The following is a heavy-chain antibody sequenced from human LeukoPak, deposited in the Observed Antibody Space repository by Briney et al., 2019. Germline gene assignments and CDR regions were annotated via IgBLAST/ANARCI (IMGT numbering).Heavy chain of an antibody. V-gene: IGHV3-64*01. J-gene: IGHJ6*02. CDR2: ISSNGGST. CDR3: ARGEQQLVHLGYYYYGMDV. Sequence: PGGSLRLSCAASGFTFSSHAMHWVRQAPGKGLEYVSAISSNGGSTYYANSVKGRFTISRDNSKNTLYLQMGSLRAEDMAVYDCARGEQQLVHLGYYYYGMDVWGQGTTVTVSS. D-gene: IGHD6-13*01. CDR1: GFTFSSHA.